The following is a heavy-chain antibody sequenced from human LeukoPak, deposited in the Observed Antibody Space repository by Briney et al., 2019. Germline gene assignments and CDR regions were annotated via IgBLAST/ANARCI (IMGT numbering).Heavy chain of an antibody. CDR2: ISAYNGNT. D-gene: IGHD2-21*02. V-gene: IGHV1-18*01. J-gene: IGHJ3*02. Sequence: ASVKVSCKPSGYTFTSYGINWVRQAPGQGLEWMGWISAYNGNTNYAQKLQGRVTMTTDTSTSTAYMELRSLRSDDTAVYYCARRYCGGDCYLDAFDIWGQGTMVTVSS. CDR3: ARRYCGGDCYLDAFDI. CDR1: GYTFTSYG.